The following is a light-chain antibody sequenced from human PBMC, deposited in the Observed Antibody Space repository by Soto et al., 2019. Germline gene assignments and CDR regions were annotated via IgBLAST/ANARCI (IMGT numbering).Light chain of an antibody. CDR1: QGIRND. V-gene: IGKV1-6*01. CDR3: LQDYKYPLT. J-gene: IGKJ4*01. Sequence: AIQMTQSPSSLSASVGDRVTITCRASQGIRNDLGWYQQKPGKAPKLLIYAASSLQSGVPSRFSGSVSDTDFTLTISSLQPEDFATYYWLQDYKYPLTFGGGTKVDIK. CDR2: AAS.